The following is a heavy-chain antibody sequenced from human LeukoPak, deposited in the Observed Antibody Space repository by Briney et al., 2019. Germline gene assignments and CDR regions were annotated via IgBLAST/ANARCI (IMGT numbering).Heavy chain of an antibody. Sequence: VQPGGSLRLSCAASGFTFSSYEMNWVRQAPGKGLEWVSYISSSGSTIYYADSVKGRFTISRDNAKNSLYLQMNSLRAEDTAVYYCARRNYYDSSGYYYVVRYGAFDVWGQGTMVTVSS. CDR1: GFTFSSYE. CDR2: ISSSGSTI. D-gene: IGHD3-22*01. CDR3: ARRNYYDSSGYYYVVRYGAFDV. J-gene: IGHJ3*01. V-gene: IGHV3-48*03.